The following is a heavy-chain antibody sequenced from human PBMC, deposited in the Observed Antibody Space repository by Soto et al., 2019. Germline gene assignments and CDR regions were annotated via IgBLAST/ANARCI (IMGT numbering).Heavy chain of an antibody. D-gene: IGHD3-10*01. CDR3: ARVRGWREGYSDY. CDR2: INHSGST. V-gene: IGHV4-34*01. J-gene: IGHJ4*02. CDR1: GGSFSGYC. Sequence: LQILSVSCTVYGGSFSGYCWSWIRQPPGKGLEWIGEINHSGSTNYNPSLKSRVTISVDTSKNQFSLKLSSVTAADTAVYYCARVRGWREGYSDYWGQGTLVTVSS.